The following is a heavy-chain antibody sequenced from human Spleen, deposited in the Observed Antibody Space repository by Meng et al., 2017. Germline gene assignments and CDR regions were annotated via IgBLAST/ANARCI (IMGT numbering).Heavy chain of an antibody. D-gene: IGHD6-13*01. V-gene: IGHV1-2*06. CDR3: ARDEDISAAGKLFGDY. CDR2: INPKSGDT. Sequence: QVGWVKSGAEVKKPGASVKVSCKASGSTFPDYWLHWVRRAPGQGLEWMGRINPKSGDTHYAQRFQGRVTMTGDTSISTAYMELSGLRSDDTAMYYCARDEDISAAGKLFGDYWGQGTLVTVSS. CDR1: GSTFPDYW. J-gene: IGHJ4*02.